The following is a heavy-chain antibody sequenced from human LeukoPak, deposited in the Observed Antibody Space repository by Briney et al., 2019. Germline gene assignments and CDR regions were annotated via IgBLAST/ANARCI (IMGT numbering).Heavy chain of an antibody. D-gene: IGHD3-22*01. Sequence: SVKVSCKASGGTFSSYAISWVRQAPGQGLEWMGRIIPILGIANYAQKFQGRVTITADKSTSTAYMELSSLRSEDTAVDYCASPIYYDSSGFTYYYYGMDVWGQGTTVTVSS. V-gene: IGHV1-69*04. CDR1: GGTFSSYA. J-gene: IGHJ6*02. CDR3: ASPIYYDSSGFTYYYYGMDV. CDR2: IIPILGIA.